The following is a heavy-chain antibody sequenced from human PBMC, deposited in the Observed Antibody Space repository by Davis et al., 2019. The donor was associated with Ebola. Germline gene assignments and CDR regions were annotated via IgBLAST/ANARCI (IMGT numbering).Heavy chain of an antibody. CDR3: ATLRRTITGMDDGFDI. D-gene: IGHD1-20*01. CDR2: IYTGDSDT. CDR1: GNTFTTYW. Sequence: GESLKISCKDSGNTFTTYWIGWVRQMPGKGLEWMGIIYTGDSDTRDSPSFRGQVPISADKSSRTAYLQWSSLKASDTAMYYCATLRRTITGMDDGFDIWGQGTMVTVSA. J-gene: IGHJ3*02. V-gene: IGHV5-51*01.